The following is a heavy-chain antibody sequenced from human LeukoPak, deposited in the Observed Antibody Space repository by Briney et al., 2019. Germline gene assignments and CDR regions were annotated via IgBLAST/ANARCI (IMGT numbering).Heavy chain of an antibody. CDR2: INHSGST. CDR1: GGSFSGYY. D-gene: IGHD6-13*01. J-gene: IGHJ4*02. Sequence: PSETLSLTCAVYGGSFSGYYWSWIRQPPGKGLEWIGEINHSGSTNYNPSLKSRVTISVDTSKNQFSLKLSSVTAADTAVYYCAGGGGRRYSSSWYVVDYWGQGTLVTVSS. V-gene: IGHV4-34*01. CDR3: AGGGGRRYSSSWYVVDY.